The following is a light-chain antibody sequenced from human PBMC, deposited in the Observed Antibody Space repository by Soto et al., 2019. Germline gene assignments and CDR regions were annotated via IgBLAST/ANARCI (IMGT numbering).Light chain of an antibody. CDR2: EVN. CDR3: FSYTSSNPRV. J-gene: IGLJ2*01. V-gene: IGLV2-14*01. Sequence: QSALTQPASVSGSPGQSITISCTGTSSDVGGYKYVSWYQHHPGKAPKLMIYEVNNRPSGISNRFSGSKSGNTASLTISGLQPEDEADYYCFSYTSSNPRVFGGGTKLTVL. CDR1: SSDVGGYKY.